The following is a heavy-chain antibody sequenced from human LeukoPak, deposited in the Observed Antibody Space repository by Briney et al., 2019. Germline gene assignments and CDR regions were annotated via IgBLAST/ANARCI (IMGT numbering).Heavy chain of an antibody. J-gene: IGHJ5*02. CDR3: AREISSWYRSEGRFDP. CDR1: GFTFSRYW. CDR2: IKQDGSEK. Sequence: PGGSLRLSCAASGFTFSRYWMTWVRQAPGKGLEWVANIKQDGSEKYYVDSVNGRFTISSDNAKNSLYLQMNSLRAEDTAVYYCAREISSWYRSEGRFDPWGQGTLVTVSS. V-gene: IGHV3-7*01. D-gene: IGHD6-13*01.